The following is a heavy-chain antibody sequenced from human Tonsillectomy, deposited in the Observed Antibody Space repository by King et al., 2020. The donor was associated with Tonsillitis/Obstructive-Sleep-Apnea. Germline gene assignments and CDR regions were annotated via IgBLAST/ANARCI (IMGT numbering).Heavy chain of an antibody. D-gene: IGHD2-21*01. CDR3: ARHLSYCGGDCYPDAFDI. V-gene: IGHV4-39*01. CDR1: GGSISSSSYY. CDR2: FYYSGST. J-gene: IGHJ3*02. Sequence: QLQESGPGLVKPSETLSLTCTVSGGSISSSSYYWGWIRQPPGKGLDWVGRFYYSGSTYYNPSLNSRGTISVDTSKNQFSLQLSSVTAADTAVYYCARHLSYCGGDCYPDAFDIWGQGTMVTVSS.